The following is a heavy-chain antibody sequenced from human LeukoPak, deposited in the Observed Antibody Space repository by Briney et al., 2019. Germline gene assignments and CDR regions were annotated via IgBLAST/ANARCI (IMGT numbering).Heavy chain of an antibody. D-gene: IGHD1-26*01. J-gene: IGHJ4*02. V-gene: IGHV3-20*04. CDR1: GVTFDDYG. CDR3: AREKEWELRYFDY. CDR2: ITWNGGST. Sequence: PGGSLRLSCAASGVTFDDYGMSGVRQAPGKRLEWVSGITWNGGSTGYADSVKGRFTSSRDNAKNSLYLQMNSLRAEDTALYYCAREKEWELRYFDYWGQGTLVTVSS.